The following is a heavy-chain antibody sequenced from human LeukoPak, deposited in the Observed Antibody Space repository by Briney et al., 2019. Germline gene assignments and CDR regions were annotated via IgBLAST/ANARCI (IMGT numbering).Heavy chain of an antibody. Sequence: SETLSLTCTVSGGSISSSSYYWGWIRQPPGKGLEWIGSIYYSGGTYYNPSLKSRVTISVDTSKNQFSLKLSSVTAADTAVYYCARQYYYYDILTGYFAPEWNWFDPWGQGTLVTVSS. CDR1: GGSISSSSYY. J-gene: IGHJ5*02. V-gene: IGHV4-39*01. CDR2: IYYSGGT. D-gene: IGHD3-9*01. CDR3: ARQYYYYDILTGYFAPEWNWFDP.